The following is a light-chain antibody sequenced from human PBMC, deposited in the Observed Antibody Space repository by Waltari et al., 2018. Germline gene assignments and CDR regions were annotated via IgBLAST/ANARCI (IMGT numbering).Light chain of an antibody. CDR2: GAS. J-gene: IGKJ2*01. V-gene: IGKV3-15*01. CDR3: QQYNNWPPYT. CDR1: QTISSN. Sequence: ILMTQSPATLSVSPGERAPLSCRASQTISSNLAWYQQKPGQAPRFLISGASVRATGIPARFSGSGSGTEFTLTISSMQSEDFAVYYCQQYNNWPPYTFGQGTKLEIK.